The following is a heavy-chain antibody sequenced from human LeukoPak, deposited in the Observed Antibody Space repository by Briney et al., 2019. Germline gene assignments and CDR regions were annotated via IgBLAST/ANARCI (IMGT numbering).Heavy chain of an antibody. V-gene: IGHV4-34*01. Sequence: PSETLSLTCAVYGGSFSGYYWSWIRQPPGKGVEWIGEINHSGSTNYNPSLKSRVTISVDTSKNQFSLKLSSVTAADTAVYYCARDVIAVAGVDYWGQGTLVTVSS. CDR1: GGSFSGYY. J-gene: IGHJ4*02. CDR2: INHSGST. D-gene: IGHD6-19*01. CDR3: ARDVIAVAGVDY.